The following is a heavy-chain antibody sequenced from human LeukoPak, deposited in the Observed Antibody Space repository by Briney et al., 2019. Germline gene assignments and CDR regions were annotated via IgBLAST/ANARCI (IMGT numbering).Heavy chain of an antibody. D-gene: IGHD1-26*01. CDR2: ISGSGGST. CDR1: GFTFSSYA. CDR3: AKDHPRIVGAHSEFDY. J-gene: IGHJ4*02. V-gene: IGHV3-23*01. Sequence: PGGSLRLSCAASGFTFSSYAMSWVRQAPGKGLEWVSAISGSGGSTYYADSVKGRFTISRDNSKNTLYLQMNSLRAEDTAVYYCAKDHPRIVGAHSEFDYWGQGTLVTVSS.